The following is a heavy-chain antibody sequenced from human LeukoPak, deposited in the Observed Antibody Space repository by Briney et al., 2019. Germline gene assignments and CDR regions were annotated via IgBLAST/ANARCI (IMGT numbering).Heavy chain of an antibody. Sequence: PGGSLRLSCAASGFTFSSYAMSWVRQAPGKGLEWVSAISGSGGSTYYADSVKGRFTISRDNSKNTLYLQMNSLRAEDTAVYYCARQSAYSSSFHWYFDLWGRGTLVTVSS. V-gene: IGHV3-23*01. CDR3: ARQSAYSSSFHWYFDL. CDR2: ISGSGGST. J-gene: IGHJ2*01. CDR1: GFTFSSYA. D-gene: IGHD6-6*01.